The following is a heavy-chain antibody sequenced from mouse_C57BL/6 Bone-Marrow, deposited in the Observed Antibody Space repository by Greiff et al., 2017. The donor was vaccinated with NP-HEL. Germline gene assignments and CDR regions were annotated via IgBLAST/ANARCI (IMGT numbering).Heavy chain of an antibody. CDR3: ARHTRSYYSDFDY. V-gene: IGHV5-6*01. Sequence: EVMLVESGGDLVKPGGSLKLSCAASGFTFSSYGMSWVRQTPDKRLEWVATISSGGSYTYYPDSVKGRFTISRDNAKNTLYLQMSSLKSENVARYYGARHTRSYYSDFDYEGRGTALTVSS. J-gene: IGHJ2*01. D-gene: IGHD2-12*01. CDR2: ISSGGSYT. CDR1: GFTFSSYG.